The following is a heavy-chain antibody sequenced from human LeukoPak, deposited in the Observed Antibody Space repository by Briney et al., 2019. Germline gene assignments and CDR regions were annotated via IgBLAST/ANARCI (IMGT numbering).Heavy chain of an antibody. CDR1: GFTFSCHT. CDR2: ISGTTSVI. Sequence: GGSLRLSCAASGFTFSCHTMAWVRQAPGKGLEWLSYISGTTSVIYYADSVKGRFIISRDNADNSLYLQMNSLKAEDTAVYYCARGLYYLDVWGKGTTVTVSS. J-gene: IGHJ6*03. V-gene: IGHV3-48*01. CDR3: ARGLYYLDV.